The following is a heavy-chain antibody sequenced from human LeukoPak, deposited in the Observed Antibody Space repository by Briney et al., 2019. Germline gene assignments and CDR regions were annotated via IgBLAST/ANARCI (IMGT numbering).Heavy chain of an antibody. CDR1: GGSISSSSYY. J-gene: IGHJ4*02. D-gene: IGHD3-10*01. V-gene: IGHV4-39*01. CDR2: IYTSGST. Sequence: SETLSLTCTVSGGSISSSSYYWGWIRQPPGKGLEWIGSIYTSGSTKYNPSLKSRVTISVDTSKNQFSLKLSSVTAADTAVYYCARQKYYGSGSYYNSDHHAADNKDYWGQGTLVTVSS. CDR3: ARQKYYGSGSYYNSDHHAADNKDY.